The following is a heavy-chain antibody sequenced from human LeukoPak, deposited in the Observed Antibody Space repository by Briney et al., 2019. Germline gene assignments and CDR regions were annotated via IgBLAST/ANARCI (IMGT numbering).Heavy chain of an antibody. CDR3: ARGGYCSGGSCSRGSKTLDY. Sequence: ASVKVSCKASGYTFTSYAMHWVRQAPGQRLEWMGWINAGNGNTEYSQKFQGRVTITRDTSASTAYMELSSLRSEDTAVYYCARGGYCSGGSCSRGSKTLDYWGQGTLVTVSS. CDR2: INAGNGNT. V-gene: IGHV1-3*01. J-gene: IGHJ4*02. D-gene: IGHD2-15*01. CDR1: GYTFTSYA.